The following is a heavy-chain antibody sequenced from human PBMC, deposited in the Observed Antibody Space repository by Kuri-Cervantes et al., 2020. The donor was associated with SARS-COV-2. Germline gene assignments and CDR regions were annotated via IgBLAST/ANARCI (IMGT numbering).Heavy chain of an antibody. CDR3: VRDGDHWNFDY. D-gene: IGHD1-1*01. Sequence: GGSLRLSCAASGFTFSSYGMHWVRQAPGKGLEWVAVISYDGSNKYYADSVKGRFTISRDNAKNMLFLQMNSLRAEDTAVYYCVRDGDHWNFDYWGQGTL. CDR2: ISYDGSNK. CDR1: GFTFSSYG. V-gene: IGHV3-30*03. J-gene: IGHJ4*02.